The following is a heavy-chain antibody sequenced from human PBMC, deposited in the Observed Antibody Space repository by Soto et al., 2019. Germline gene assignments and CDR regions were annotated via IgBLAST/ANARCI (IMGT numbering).Heavy chain of an antibody. J-gene: IGHJ4*01. CDR1: GGTFSSYA. D-gene: IGHD1-1*01. CDR3: ARSPSRDVYNTTFDV. CDR2: FIPIFGTA. V-gene: IGHV1-69*12. Sequence: QVQLVQSGAEVKKPGSSVKVSCKASGGTFSSYAISWVRQALGQGLEWMGGFIPIFGTANYAQKFQGRVTITADESTSTAYMELTSLISEDTAVYYCARSPSRDVYNTTFDVWCHGTLVTVAA.